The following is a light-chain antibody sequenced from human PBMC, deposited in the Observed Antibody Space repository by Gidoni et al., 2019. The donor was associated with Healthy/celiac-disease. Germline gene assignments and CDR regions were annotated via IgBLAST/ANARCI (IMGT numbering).Light chain of an antibody. CDR2: EVS. CDR1: ISDVGGYNY. J-gene: IGLJ1*01. V-gene: IGLV2-14*01. CDR3: SSYTSTRV. Sequence: QSALTQPASVSGSPGQSITISCTGTISDVGGYNYVSWYQQRPGKAPKLMIYEVSNRPSGVSNRFSGSKSGNTASLTISGLQAEDEADYYCSSYTSTRVFGTGTKVTVL.